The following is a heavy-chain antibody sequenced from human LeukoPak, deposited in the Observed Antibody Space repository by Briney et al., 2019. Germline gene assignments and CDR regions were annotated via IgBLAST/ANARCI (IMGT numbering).Heavy chain of an antibody. CDR1: GYSISSGCY. D-gene: IGHD2-15*01. J-gene: IGHJ4*02. Sequence: SETLSLTCVVSGYSISSGCYWGWIRQPPGKGLEWIGSIYHSGSTYYNPSLKSRVTISVDTSKNQFSLKLSSVTAADTAVYHCARLGNCSGGTCYSVGFYFDYWGRGALVTVSS. V-gene: IGHV4-38-2*01. CDR2: IYHSGST. CDR3: ARLGNCSGGTCYSVGFYFDY.